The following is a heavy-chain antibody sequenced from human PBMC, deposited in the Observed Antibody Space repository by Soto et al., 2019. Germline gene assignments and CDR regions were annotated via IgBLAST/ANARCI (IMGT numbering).Heavy chain of an antibody. V-gene: IGHV3-11*06. D-gene: IGHD6-13*01. CDR2: ISSSSSYT. CDR3: AGGRPKKYSSSWYYFDY. CDR1: GFTFSDYY. J-gene: IGHJ4*02. Sequence: GGSLRLSCAASGFTFSDYYMSWIRQAPGKGLEWVSYISSSSSYTNYAGSVKGRFTISRDNAKNSLYLQMNSLRAEDTAVYYCAGGRPKKYSSSWYYFDYWGQGTLVTVYS.